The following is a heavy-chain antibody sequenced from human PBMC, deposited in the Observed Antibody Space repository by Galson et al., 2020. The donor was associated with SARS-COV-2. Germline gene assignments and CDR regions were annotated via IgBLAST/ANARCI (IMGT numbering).Heavy chain of an antibody. CDR3: AKVRPVVRSFDY. CDR2: ISGSGGST. V-gene: IGHV3-23*01. Sequence: GESLKISCAASGFTFSSYAMSWVRQAPGKGLEWVSAISGSGGSTYYADSVKGRFTISRDNSKNTLYLQMNSLRAEDTAVYYCAKVRPVVRSFDYWGQGTLVTVSS. CDR1: GFTFSSYA. J-gene: IGHJ4*02. D-gene: IGHD2-8*01.